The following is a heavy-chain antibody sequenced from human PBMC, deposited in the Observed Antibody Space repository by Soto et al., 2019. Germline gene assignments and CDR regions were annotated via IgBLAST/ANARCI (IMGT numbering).Heavy chain of an antibody. Sequence: EVQLLESGGGLVQPGGSLRLSCAASGFTFSSYAMSWVRQAPGKGLEWVSAISGSGGSTYYADSVKGRFTISRDNSKNTLYLQMNSLRAEDTAVSYCANDHDIVVVPAAEHWGQGTLVTVSS. J-gene: IGHJ4*02. D-gene: IGHD2-2*01. CDR3: ANDHDIVVVPAAEH. CDR1: GFTFSSYA. V-gene: IGHV3-23*01. CDR2: ISGSGGST.